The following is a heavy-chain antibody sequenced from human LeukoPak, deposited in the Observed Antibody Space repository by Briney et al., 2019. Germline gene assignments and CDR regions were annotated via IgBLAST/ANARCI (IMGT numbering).Heavy chain of an antibody. CDR2: ISWNSGSI. CDR1: GFTFDDYA. V-gene: IGHV3-9*03. D-gene: IGHD2-2*01. J-gene: IGHJ3*02. CDR3: AKDMFSRGDIVVVPVATAFDI. Sequence: GGSLRLSCAASGFTFDDYAMHWVRQAPGKGLEWVSGISWNSGSIGYADSVKGRFTISRDNAKNSLYLQMNSLRAEDMALYYCAKDMFSRGDIVVVPVATAFDIWGQGTMVTVSS.